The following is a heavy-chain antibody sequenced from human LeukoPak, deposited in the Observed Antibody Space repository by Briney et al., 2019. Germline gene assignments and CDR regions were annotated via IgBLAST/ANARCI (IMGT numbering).Heavy chain of an antibody. J-gene: IGHJ5*02. CDR1: GGSISSSSYY. CDR2: IYYSGST. D-gene: IGHD3-9*01. V-gene: IGHV4-39*01. Sequence: PSETLSLTCTVSGGSISSSSYYWGWIRQPPGKGLEWIGSIYYSGSTYYNPSLKSRVTISVDTSKNQFSLKLSSVTAADTAVYYCARHLMSYLDILTGYDNWFDPWGQGTLVTVSS. CDR3: ARHLMSYLDILTGYDNWFDP.